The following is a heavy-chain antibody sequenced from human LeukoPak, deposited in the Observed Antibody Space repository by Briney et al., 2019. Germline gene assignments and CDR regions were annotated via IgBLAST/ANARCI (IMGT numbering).Heavy chain of an antibody. Sequence: SETLSLTCTVSGGSISSGSYYWSWIRQPAGKGLEWIGRIYTSGSTNYNPSLKSRVTISVDTSKNQFSLKLSSVTAADTAVYYCARVDYGGTFDYWGQGTLVTVSS. D-gene: IGHD4-23*01. V-gene: IGHV4-61*02. CDR1: GGSISSGSYY. CDR2: IYTSGST. J-gene: IGHJ4*02. CDR3: ARVDYGGTFDY.